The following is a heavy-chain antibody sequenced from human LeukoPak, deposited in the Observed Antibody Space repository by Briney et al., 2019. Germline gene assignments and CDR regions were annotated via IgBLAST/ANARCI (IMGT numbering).Heavy chain of an antibody. V-gene: IGHV4-4*07. J-gene: IGHJ4*02. CDR3: ARARQQLVQGAFDY. Sequence: SETLSLTCTVSGGSISSYYWSWIRQPAGKGLEWIGRIYTSGSTNYNPSLKSRVTMSVDTSKNQFSLKLSSVTAADTAVYYCARARQQLVQGAFDYWGQGTLVTVSS. CDR2: IYTSGST. D-gene: IGHD6-13*01. CDR1: GGSISSYY.